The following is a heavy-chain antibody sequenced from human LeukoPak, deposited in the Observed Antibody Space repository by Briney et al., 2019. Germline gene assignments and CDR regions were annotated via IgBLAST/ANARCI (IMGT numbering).Heavy chain of an antibody. Sequence: GASVKVSCKASGYIFTTYDITWVRQAPGQGLEWMGGIIPIFGTANYAQKFQGRVTITADESTSTAYMELSSLRSEDTAVYYCARELAVAGRLRFDPWGQGTLVTVSS. J-gene: IGHJ5*02. D-gene: IGHD6-19*01. CDR2: IIPIFGTA. V-gene: IGHV1-69*13. CDR3: ARELAVAGRLRFDP. CDR1: GYIFTTYD.